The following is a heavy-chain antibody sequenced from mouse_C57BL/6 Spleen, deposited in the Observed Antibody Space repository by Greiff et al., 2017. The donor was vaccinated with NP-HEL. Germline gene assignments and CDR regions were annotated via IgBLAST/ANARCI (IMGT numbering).Heavy chain of an antibody. CDR2: IYPGDGDT. Sequence: VQLQQSGPELVKPGASVKISCKASGYAFSSSWMNWVKQRPGKGLEWIGGIYPGDGDTNYNGKFKGKATLTADKSSSTAYMQLSSRTYEDSAVYFCARSLTGVYFDYWGQGTTLTVSS. CDR3: ARSLTGVYFDY. V-gene: IGHV1-82*01. CDR1: GYAFSSSW. D-gene: IGHD4-1*01. J-gene: IGHJ2*01.